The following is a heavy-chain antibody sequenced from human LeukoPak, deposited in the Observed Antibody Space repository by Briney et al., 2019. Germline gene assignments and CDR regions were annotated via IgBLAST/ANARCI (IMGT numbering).Heavy chain of an antibody. Sequence: ASVKVSCKASGYTFTSYDINWVRQATEQGLEWMGWMNPNSGNTGYAQKFQGRVTMTRNTSISTAYMELSSLRSEDTAVYYCARERAARPLRVFDYYYYGMDVWGQGTTVTVSS. J-gene: IGHJ6*02. CDR1: GYTFTSYD. D-gene: IGHD6-6*01. CDR3: ARERAARPLRVFDYYYYGMDV. CDR2: MNPNSGNT. V-gene: IGHV1-8*01.